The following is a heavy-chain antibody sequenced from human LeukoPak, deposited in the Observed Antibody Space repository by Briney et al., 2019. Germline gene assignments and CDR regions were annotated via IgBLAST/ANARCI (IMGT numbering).Heavy chain of an antibody. D-gene: IGHD3-10*01. Sequence: SETLSLTCAVYGGSFSGYYWSWLRQPPEKGLEWIGEITRYGITQYNPSLKSRVTISVDTSKNQFSLKLSSVTAADTAVYYCATAGRGVNDAFDIWGQGTMVTVSS. CDR3: ATAGRGVNDAFDI. CDR1: GGSFSGYY. V-gene: IGHV4-34*01. J-gene: IGHJ3*02. CDR2: ITRYGIT.